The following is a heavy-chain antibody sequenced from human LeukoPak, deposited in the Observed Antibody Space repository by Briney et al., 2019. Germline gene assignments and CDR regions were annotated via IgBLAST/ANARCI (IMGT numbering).Heavy chain of an antibody. CDR2: IIPIFGTA. V-gene: IGHV1-69*13. CDR1: GGTFSSYA. CDR3: ARERNRWLQLPDDY. Sequence: ASVKVSCKASGGTFSSYAISWVRQAPGQGLEWMGGIIPIFGTANYAQKFQGRVTITADESTSTAYMELSSLRSDDTAVYYCARERNRWLQLPDDYWGQGTLVTVSS. D-gene: IGHD5-24*01. J-gene: IGHJ4*02.